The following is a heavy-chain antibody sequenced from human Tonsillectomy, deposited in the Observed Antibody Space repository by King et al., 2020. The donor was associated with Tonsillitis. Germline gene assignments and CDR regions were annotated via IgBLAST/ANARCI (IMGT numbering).Heavy chain of an antibody. D-gene: IGHD1-26*01. CDR2: IKQSVST. CDR3: ARGVVGATRFDY. J-gene: IGHJ4*02. Sequence: VQLQHWGAGLLKPSETLSLTCAGYGGSFSGYNWSWIRHPPGKGLEWIGEIKQSVSTNYNPSLKSRVTISVYTSMKQFSLKLSSVTAADTAVYYCARGVVGATRFDYWGQGTLVTVSS. CDR1: GGSFSGYN. V-gene: IGHV4-34*01.